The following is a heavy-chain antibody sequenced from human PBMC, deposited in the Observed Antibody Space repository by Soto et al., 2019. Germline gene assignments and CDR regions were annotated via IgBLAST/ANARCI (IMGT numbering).Heavy chain of an antibody. V-gene: IGHV6-1*01. CDR1: GDSVSSNSAA. CDR2: TYYRSKWYN. J-gene: IGHJ6*02. CDR3: AREYSSSGVYYCYGMDV. D-gene: IGHD6-13*01. Sequence: SQTLSLTCALSGDSVSSNSAAWNWIRQSPSRGLEWLGRTYYRSKWYNDYAVSVKSRITINPDTSKNQFSLQLNSVTPEDTAVYYCAREYSSSGVYYCYGMDVWGQGTTVTVSS.